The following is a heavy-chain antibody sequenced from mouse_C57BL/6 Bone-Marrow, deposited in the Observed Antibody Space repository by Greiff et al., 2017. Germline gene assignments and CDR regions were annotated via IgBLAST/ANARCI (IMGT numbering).Heavy chain of an antibody. D-gene: IGHD1-1*01. CDR2: IHPNSGST. Sequence: QVQLQQPGAELVKPGASVKLSCKASGYTFTSYWMHWVKQRPGQGLEWIGMIHPNSGSTNYNEKFKSKATLTVDKSSSAANKQLSSLTSEDAAVYYCAGQLLFDYWGQGTTLTVSS. V-gene: IGHV1-64*01. J-gene: IGHJ2*01. CDR1: GYTFTSYW. CDR3: AGQLLFDY.